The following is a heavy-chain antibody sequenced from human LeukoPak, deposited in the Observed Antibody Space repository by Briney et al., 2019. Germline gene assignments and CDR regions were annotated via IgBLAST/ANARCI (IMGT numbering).Heavy chain of an antibody. CDR3: AKGYGNIDY. CDR1: GFTFSSYS. Sequence: GGSLRLSCAASGFTFSSYSMNWVRQAPGKGLEWVSYISSSSSTIYYADSVKGRFTISRDNSKNTLYLQMNSLRAEDTAVYYCAKGYGNIDYWGQGTLVTVSS. J-gene: IGHJ4*02. CDR2: ISSSSSTI. V-gene: IGHV3-48*01. D-gene: IGHD5-18*01.